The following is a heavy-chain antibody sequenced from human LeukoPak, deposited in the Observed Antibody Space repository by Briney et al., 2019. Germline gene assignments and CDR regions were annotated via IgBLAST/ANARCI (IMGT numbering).Heavy chain of an antibody. J-gene: IGHJ5*02. Sequence: SETLSLTCTVSGGSISSYYWSWIRQPPGKGLEWIGYIFYSGSTNYNPSLKSRVTISVDTSKKQFSLKLSSVTAADTAVYYCARVGGYYDSSGYFSGGRRNWFDPWGQGTLVTVSS. V-gene: IGHV4-59*01. CDR2: IFYSGST. CDR1: GGSISSYY. CDR3: ARVGGYYDSSGYFSGGRRNWFDP. D-gene: IGHD3-22*01.